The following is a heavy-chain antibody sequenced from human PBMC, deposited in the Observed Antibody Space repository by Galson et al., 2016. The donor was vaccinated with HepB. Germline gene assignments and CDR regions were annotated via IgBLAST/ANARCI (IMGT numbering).Heavy chain of an antibody. CDR2: ISRSGESR. D-gene: IGHD1-26*01. CDR1: GFTFNNYG. J-gene: IGHJ6*04. Sequence: SLRLSCAASGFTFNNYGMTWVRQAPGKGLEGVSSISRSGESRDYADSVKGRFTISRDNSKNTLSLQMNSLRAEDTAVYYCVQGSTAPAVWGKGTTVTVSS. CDR3: VQGSTAPAV. V-gene: IGHV3-23*01.